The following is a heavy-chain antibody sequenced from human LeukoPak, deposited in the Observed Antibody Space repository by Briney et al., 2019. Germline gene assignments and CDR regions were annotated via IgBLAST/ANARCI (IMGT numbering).Heavy chain of an antibody. D-gene: IGHD6-19*01. Sequence: GGSLRLSCAASGFTFDDYGMSWVRQAPGKGLEWVSGINWNGGSTGYADSVKGRFTISRDNAKNSLYLQMNSLRAEDTALYYCARIDYSSDWPTLTNDAFDIWGQGTMVTVSS. J-gene: IGHJ3*02. CDR3: ARIDYSSDWPTLTNDAFDI. CDR1: GFTFDDYG. V-gene: IGHV3-20*04. CDR2: INWNGGST.